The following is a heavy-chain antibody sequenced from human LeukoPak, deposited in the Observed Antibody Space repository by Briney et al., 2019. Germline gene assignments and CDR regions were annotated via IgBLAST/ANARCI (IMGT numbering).Heavy chain of an antibody. CDR3: TRDPFGDYSDY. Sequence: GRSLRLSCTASGFTFGDYALSWVRQAPGKGLEWVGFIRSKAYGGTTEYAASVKGRFLISRGDSKSIAYLQMNSLKTEDTAVYYCTRDPFGDYSDYWGQGTLVTVSS. CDR2: IRSKAYGGTT. CDR1: GFTFGDYA. D-gene: IGHD3-10*01. J-gene: IGHJ4*02. V-gene: IGHV3-49*04.